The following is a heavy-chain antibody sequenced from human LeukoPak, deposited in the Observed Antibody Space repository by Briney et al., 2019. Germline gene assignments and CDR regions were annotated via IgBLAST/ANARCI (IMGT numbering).Heavy chain of an antibody. D-gene: IGHD6-13*01. Sequence: GGSLRLSCAASGFTFSNYWMSWVRQAPGKGLEWVANIKQDGSEKYFVDSVKGRFTISRDNSKNSLYLQMNSLRAEDTAFYYCAKDTTSSSWYGRFDYWGQGTLVTVSS. J-gene: IGHJ4*02. V-gene: IGHV3-7*03. CDR1: GFTFSNYW. CDR2: IKQDGSEK. CDR3: AKDTTSSSWYGRFDY.